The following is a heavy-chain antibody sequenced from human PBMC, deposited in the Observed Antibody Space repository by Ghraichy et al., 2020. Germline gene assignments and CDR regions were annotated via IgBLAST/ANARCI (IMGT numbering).Heavy chain of an antibody. CDR1: GFTFSSYA. CDR2: ISGSGGST. Sequence: GGSLRLSCAASGFTFSSYAMSWVRQAPGKGLEWVSAISGSGGSTYYADSVKGRFTISRDNSKNTLYLQMNSLRAEDTAVYYCAKDQDPDYVYGFYYFDYWGQGTLVTVSS. D-gene: IGHD3-3*01. J-gene: IGHJ4*02. V-gene: IGHV3-23*01. CDR3: AKDQDPDYVYGFYYFDY.